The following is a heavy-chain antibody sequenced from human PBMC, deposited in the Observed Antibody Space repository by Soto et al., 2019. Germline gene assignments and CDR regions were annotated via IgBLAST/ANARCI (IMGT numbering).Heavy chain of an antibody. D-gene: IGHD3-10*01. CDR1: GGTFSSYA. V-gene: IGHV1-69*01. Sequence: QVQLVQSGAEVKKPGSSVKVSCKASGGTFSSYAISWVRQAPGQGPEWMGGIIPILGTVNYAQKFQGRVTITADDFTSTAYMELSSLRSEDKAVYYCARGSITMVRGAWDYYYGMDLWGRGTTVTVCS. J-gene: IGHJ6*02. CDR3: ARGSITMVRGAWDYYYGMDL. CDR2: IIPILGTV.